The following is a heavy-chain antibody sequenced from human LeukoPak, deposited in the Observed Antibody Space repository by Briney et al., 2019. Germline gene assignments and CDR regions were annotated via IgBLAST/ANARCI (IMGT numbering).Heavy chain of an antibody. J-gene: IGHJ4*02. CDR2: ISYDGSNK. CDR3: ARTYYDILTGYNPYFDY. V-gene: IGHV3-30*04. CDR1: GFTFSTYA. Sequence: QPGRSLRLSCAASGFTFSTYAMHWVRQAPGKGLEWVAVISYDGSNKYYADSVKGRFTISRDNSKNTLYLQMNSLRAEDTAVYYCARTYYDILTGYNPYFDYWGQGILVTVSS. D-gene: IGHD3-9*01.